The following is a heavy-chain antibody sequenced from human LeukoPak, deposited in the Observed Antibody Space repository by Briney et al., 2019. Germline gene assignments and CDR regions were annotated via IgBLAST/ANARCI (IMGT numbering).Heavy chain of an antibody. D-gene: IGHD5-18*01. CDR2: VRDNGEN. V-gene: IGHV4-59*08. J-gene: IGHJ3*02. CDR1: GGSINAYY. CDR3: ARQPVNTAAFDI. Sequence: SETLSLTCTVSGGSINAYYWSWIRQTPGKGLEWIAYVRDNGENNYNPSLKSRVAISVDTANNQISLRLNFVTAADTAIYYCARQPVNTAAFDIWGLGTMVTVSS.